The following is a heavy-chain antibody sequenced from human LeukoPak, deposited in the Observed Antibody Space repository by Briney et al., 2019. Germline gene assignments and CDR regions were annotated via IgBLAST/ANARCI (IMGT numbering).Heavy chain of an antibody. J-gene: IGHJ5*02. CDR1: GFIFTNYA. D-gene: IGHD4-17*01. Sequence: AGSLRFSCAASGFIFTNYAMSWVRQAPEKGLEWISDISVDGDYIYYADSVKGRFTVSRDNSISTLYLQMSSLRGEDTAVCYCAGHLARHYGASANWFDPWGQGTLVTVSS. CDR2: ISVDGDYI. V-gene: IGHV3-23*01. CDR3: AGHLARHYGASANWFDP.